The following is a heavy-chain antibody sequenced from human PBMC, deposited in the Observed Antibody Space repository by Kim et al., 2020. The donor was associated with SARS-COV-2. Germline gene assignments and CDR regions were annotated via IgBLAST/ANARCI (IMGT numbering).Heavy chain of an antibody. CDR1: GGSISSSSYY. V-gene: IGHV4-39*07. CDR2: IYYSGST. J-gene: IGHJ6*01. CDR3: ARLALGYYDSSGYYYY. Sequence: SETLSLTCTVSGGSISSSSYYWGWIRQPPGKGLEWIGSIYYSGSTYYNPSLKSRVTISVDTSKNQFSLKLSSVTAADTAVYYCARLALGYYDSSGYYYY. D-gene: IGHD3-22*01.